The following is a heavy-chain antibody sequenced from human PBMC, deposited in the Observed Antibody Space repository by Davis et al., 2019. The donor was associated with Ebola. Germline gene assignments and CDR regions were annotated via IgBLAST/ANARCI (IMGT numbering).Heavy chain of an antibody. V-gene: IGHV4-59*01. D-gene: IGHD2-21*02. Sequence: SETLSLTCTVSGGSISPYYWAWIRHPPGKGLELIGYIHYTGITNYHPSLMSRVSISLDASKSQLSLNMASVTAADTAVYYCARATRHCSPGCYFDSWGLGSLVTVSS. CDR2: IHYTGIT. CDR3: ARATRHCSPGCYFDS. CDR1: GGSISPYY. J-gene: IGHJ4*02.